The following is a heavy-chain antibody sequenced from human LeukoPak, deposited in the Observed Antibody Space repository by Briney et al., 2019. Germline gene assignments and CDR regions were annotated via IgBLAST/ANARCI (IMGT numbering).Heavy chain of an antibody. D-gene: IGHD1-26*01. J-gene: IGHJ5*02. V-gene: IGHV4-61*02. CDR1: GGSISSGSCY. CDR3: ARWSGSISKNWFDP. CDR2: IYTSGST. Sequence: SETLSLTCTVSGGSISSGSCYWSWIRQPAGKGLEWIGRIYTSGSTNYNPSLKSRVTISVDTSKNQFSLKLSSVTAADTAVYYCARWSGSISKNWFDPWGQGTLVTVSS.